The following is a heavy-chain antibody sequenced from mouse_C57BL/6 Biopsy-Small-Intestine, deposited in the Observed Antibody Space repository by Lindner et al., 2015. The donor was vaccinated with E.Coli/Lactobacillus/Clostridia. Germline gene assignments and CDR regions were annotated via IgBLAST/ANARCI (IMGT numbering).Heavy chain of an antibody. Sequence: VQLQESGAELVRPGASVKLSCTASGFNIKDDYMHWVKQRPEQGLEWIGWIDPENGDTEYASKFQGKATITADTSSNTAYLQLSSLTSEDTAVYYCTTLTGTSYAMDYWGQGTSVTASS. CDR3: TTLTGTSYAMDY. V-gene: IGHV14-4*01. CDR2: IDPENGDT. J-gene: IGHJ4*01. CDR1: GFNIKDDY. D-gene: IGHD4-1*01.